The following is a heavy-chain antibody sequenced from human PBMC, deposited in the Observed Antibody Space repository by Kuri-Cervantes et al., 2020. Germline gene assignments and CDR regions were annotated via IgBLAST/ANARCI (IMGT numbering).Heavy chain of an antibody. CDR1: GYTFTSYD. CDR3: AKRNSSSSSTARNYYYYYMDV. Sequence: ASVKVSCKASGYTFTSYDINWVRQATGQGLEWMGWMNPNSGNTGYAQKFQGRVTITADESTSTAYMELSSLRSEDTAVYYCAKRNSSSSSTARNYYYYYMDVWGKGTTVTSP. D-gene: IGHD6-13*01. CDR2: MNPNSGNT. J-gene: IGHJ6*03. V-gene: IGHV1-8*01.